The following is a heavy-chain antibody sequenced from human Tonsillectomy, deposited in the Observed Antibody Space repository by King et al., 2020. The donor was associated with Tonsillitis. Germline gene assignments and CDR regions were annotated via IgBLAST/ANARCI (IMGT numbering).Heavy chain of an antibody. V-gene: IGHV1-69*01. J-gene: IGHJ5*02. CDR3: ARLNYDYVWGNGWLDP. Sequence: QVQLVESGAEVKKPGSSVKVSCKASGGTFSSYAISWVRQAPGQGLEWMGGIIPIFGTANYAQKFQGRVTISADESTSTAYMELSSLRSEDTGVYYCARLNYDYVWGNGWLDPWGEGALVTVSS. D-gene: IGHD3-16*01. CDR2: IIPIFGTA. CDR1: GGTFSSYA.